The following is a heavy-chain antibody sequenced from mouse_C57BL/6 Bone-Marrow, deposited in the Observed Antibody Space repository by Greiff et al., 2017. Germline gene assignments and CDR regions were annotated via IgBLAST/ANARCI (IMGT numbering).Heavy chain of an antibody. Sequence: QVQLMQPGAELVRPGSSVKLSCTASGYTFTSYWMHWVKQRPIQGLEWIGNIDPSDSETYYNQKFKDKATLTVDKSSSTAYMQLSSLTSEDAAVYYCAGNDYWGQGTTLTVSS. CDR3: AGNDY. D-gene: IGHD2-1*01. J-gene: IGHJ2*01. V-gene: IGHV1-52*01. CDR1: GYTFTSYW. CDR2: IDPSDSET.